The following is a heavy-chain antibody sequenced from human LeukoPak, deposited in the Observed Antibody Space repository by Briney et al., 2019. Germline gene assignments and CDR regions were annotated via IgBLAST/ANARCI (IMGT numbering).Heavy chain of an antibody. J-gene: IGHJ3*02. Sequence: ASVKVSCKASGYTFTSFYMHWVRQAPGQGLEWMGIINPSVTTTSNAQKFQGRVTVTRDTSTSTVYMELSSLRSEDTAVYYCARDSNPAIVVVPAAPDGAFDIWGQGTMVTVSS. D-gene: IGHD2-2*01. CDR3: ARDSNPAIVVVPAAPDGAFDI. CDR1: GYTFTSFY. CDR2: INPSVTTT. V-gene: IGHV1-46*01.